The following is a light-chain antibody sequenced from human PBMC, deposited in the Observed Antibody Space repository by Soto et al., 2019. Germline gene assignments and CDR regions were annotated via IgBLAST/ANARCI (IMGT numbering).Light chain of an antibody. Sequence: DIQLTQSPSFLSASVGDRVTITCLASQGFSNSLAWYQQKPGKAPKILIYAASTLQSGVPSRFSSSRYGTQFTITSSSLQPEDFATYDCQQTDGFACTFGQRTKLEIK. CDR3: QQTDGFACT. J-gene: IGKJ2*02. CDR2: AAS. V-gene: IGKV1-9*01. CDR1: QGFSNS.